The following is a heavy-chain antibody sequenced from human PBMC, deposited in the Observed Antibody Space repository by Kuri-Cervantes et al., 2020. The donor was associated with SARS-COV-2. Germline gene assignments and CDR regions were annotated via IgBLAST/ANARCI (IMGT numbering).Heavy chain of an antibody. CDR3: ARARIYCSSTSCRPMAFDI. Sequence: SETLSLTCAVSGGSISSSNWWSWVRQPPGKGLEWIGEINHSGSTNYNPSLKSRVTISVDTSKNQFSLKLSSVTAADTAVYYCARARIYCSSTSCRPMAFDIWGQGTMVTVSS. CDR2: INHSGST. D-gene: IGHD2-2*01. J-gene: IGHJ3*02. CDR1: GGSISSSNW. V-gene: IGHV4-4*02.